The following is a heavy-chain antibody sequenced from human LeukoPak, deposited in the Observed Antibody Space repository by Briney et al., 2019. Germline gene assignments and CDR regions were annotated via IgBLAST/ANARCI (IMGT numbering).Heavy chain of an antibody. V-gene: IGHV7-4-1*02. CDR2: INTNTGYP. Sequence: ASVKVSCKASGYTFTSYAMNWVRQAPGQALEWMGWINTNTGYPTYAQGFTGRFVFSLDTSVSTAYLQISSLKAEDTAVYYCARGGSARRFGELLYWFDSWGQGTLVTVSS. CDR1: GYTFTSYA. CDR3: ARGGSARRFGELLYWFDS. J-gene: IGHJ5*01. D-gene: IGHD3-10*01.